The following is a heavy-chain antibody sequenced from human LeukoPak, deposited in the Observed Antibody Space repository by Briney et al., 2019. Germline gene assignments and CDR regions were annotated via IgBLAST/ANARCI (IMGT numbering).Heavy chain of an antibody. CDR3: ARASLPVWMATKTGLAFDI. Sequence: SETLSLTCAVYGGSFSGYYWSWIRQPPGKGLEWIGEINHSGSTNYNPSLKSRVTISVDTSKNQFSLKLSSVTAADTAVYYCARASLPVWMATKTGLAFDIWGQGTMVTVSS. CDR1: GGSFSGYY. D-gene: IGHD5-24*01. CDR2: INHSGST. V-gene: IGHV4-34*01. J-gene: IGHJ3*02.